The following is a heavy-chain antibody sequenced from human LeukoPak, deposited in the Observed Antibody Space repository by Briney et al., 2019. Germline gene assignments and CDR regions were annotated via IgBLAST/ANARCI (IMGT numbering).Heavy chain of an antibody. CDR1: GYTFSDYY. CDR3: ARPRITAAGTSGCHFYYMDV. V-gene: IGHV1-2*02. J-gene: IGHJ6*03. D-gene: IGHD6-13*01. CDR2: INGNSGVT. Sequence: ASVKVSCKASGYTFSDYYIHWVRQAPGQGLEWMGWINGNSGVTNHAQKFQGRVTVTRDTSITTAYVELSSLRSDDTAVYYCARPRITAAGTSGCHFYYMDVWGEGTTVIVSS.